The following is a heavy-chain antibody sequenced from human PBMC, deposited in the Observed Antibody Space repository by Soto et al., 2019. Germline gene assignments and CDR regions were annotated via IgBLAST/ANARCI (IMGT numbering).Heavy chain of an antibody. D-gene: IGHD3-16*01. CDR3: ARDQPDRRLGELSSDYSDRMDV. CDR2: IIPTFGTA. Sequence: QVQLVQSGAEVKKPGYSVKVSCKASGGTFRSYAISWVRQDPGQGLEWMGEIIPTFGTANYAQKFQGRFTITAYESTSTAYMELSSLRSEDTAVYYCARDQPDRRLGELSSDYSDRMDVWGQGTTVTVSS. J-gene: IGHJ6*02. V-gene: IGHV1-69*12. CDR1: GGTFRSYA.